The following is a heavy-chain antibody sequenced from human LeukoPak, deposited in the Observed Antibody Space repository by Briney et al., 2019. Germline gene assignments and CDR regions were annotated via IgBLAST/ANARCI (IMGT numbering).Heavy chain of an antibody. CDR1: GFILSSSA. CDR3: VADCYGDCID. Sequence: ASVKVSCKASGFILSSSAVQWVRQARGQRLEWIGWIVVGSGNTNYAQNFQERVTITRDMSTSTAYMELSSLRSEDTAVYYCVADCYGDCIDWGQGTLVTVSS. V-gene: IGHV1-58*01. D-gene: IGHD4-17*01. CDR2: IVVGSGNT. J-gene: IGHJ4*02.